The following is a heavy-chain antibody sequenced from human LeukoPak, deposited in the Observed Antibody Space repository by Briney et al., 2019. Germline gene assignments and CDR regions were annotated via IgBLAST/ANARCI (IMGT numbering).Heavy chain of an antibody. J-gene: IGHJ4*02. D-gene: IGHD2-2*01. V-gene: IGHV1-69-2*01. CDR2: VDPEDGET. CDR3: ASGGVVPAANLDY. Sequence: ASVKVSCKVSGYTFTDYYMHWVQQASGKGLEWMGLVDPEDGETIYAEKFQGRVTITADTSTDTAYMELSSLRSEDTAVYYCASGGVVPAANLDYWGQGTLVTVSS. CDR1: GYTFTDYY.